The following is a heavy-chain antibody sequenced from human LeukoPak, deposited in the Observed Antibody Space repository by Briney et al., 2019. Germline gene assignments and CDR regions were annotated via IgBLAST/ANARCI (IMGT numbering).Heavy chain of an antibody. CDR1: GFSFSNYD. Sequence: GGSLRLSCAASGFSFSNYDMHWVRQAPGKGLEWVTFISNDGRNKHYIDSVRGRFTVSRDNSKNTLYLQMNSLRAEDTALYCCAKDLVFCNHTGCNRRMADYWGQGTLVSVSS. D-gene: IGHD2-2*01. CDR2: ISNDGRNK. CDR3: AKDLVFCNHTGCNRRMADY. V-gene: IGHV3-30*02. J-gene: IGHJ4*02.